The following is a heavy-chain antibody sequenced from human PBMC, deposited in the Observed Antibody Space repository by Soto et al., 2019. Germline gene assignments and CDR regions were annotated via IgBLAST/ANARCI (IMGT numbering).Heavy chain of an antibody. CDR3: ARLPRQYSGYDRPLYFDY. CDR2: IYYSGST. J-gene: IGHJ4*02. Sequence: PSETLSLTCTVSGGSISSSSYYWGWIRQPPGKGLEWIGSIYYSGSTYYNPSLKSRVTISVDTSKNQFSLKLSSVTAADTAVYYCARLPRQYSGYDRPLYFDYWGQGTLVTVSS. CDR1: GGSISSSSYY. V-gene: IGHV4-39*01. D-gene: IGHD5-12*01.